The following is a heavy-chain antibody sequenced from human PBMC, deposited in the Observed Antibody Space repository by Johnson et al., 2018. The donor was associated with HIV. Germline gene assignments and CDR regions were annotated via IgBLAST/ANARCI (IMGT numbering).Heavy chain of an antibody. Sequence: VHLVESGGGLVQPGGSLRLSCAASGFTFSDHYMDWVRQAPGKGLEWVSVIYSGGSTYYADSVKGRFTISRDNSKNTLYLQMNSLRAEDTAVYYCAASVYYYDSSGYFAFDIWGQGTMVTVSS. CDR1: GFTFSDHY. J-gene: IGHJ3*02. CDR3: AASVYYYDSSGYFAFDI. V-gene: IGHV3-66*01. CDR2: IYSGGST. D-gene: IGHD3-22*01.